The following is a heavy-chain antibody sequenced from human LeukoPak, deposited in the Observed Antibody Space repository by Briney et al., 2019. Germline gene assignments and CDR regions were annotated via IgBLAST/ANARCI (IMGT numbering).Heavy chain of an antibody. Sequence: SETLSLTCTVSGGSISSYYWSWIRQPPGKGLEWIGYIYYSGSTNYNPSLKSRVTISVDKSKNQFSLKLSSVTAADTAVYYCARVPTTNMVRGVIRWFDPWGQGTLVTVSS. CDR1: GGSISSYY. CDR3: ARVPTTNMVRGVIRWFDP. CDR2: IYYSGST. D-gene: IGHD3-10*01. J-gene: IGHJ5*02. V-gene: IGHV4-59*12.